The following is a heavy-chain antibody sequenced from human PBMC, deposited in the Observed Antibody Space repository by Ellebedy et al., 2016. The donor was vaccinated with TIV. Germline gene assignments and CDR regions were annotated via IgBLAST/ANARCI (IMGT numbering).Heavy chain of an antibody. CDR3: AKDRTPGDGYWVFDQ. D-gene: IGHD5-18*01. J-gene: IGHJ4*02. Sequence: PGGSLTLSCAASGFTFSPYAMAWVRQAPGKGLEWVSGIVGSGAQTYADSVKGRFTISRDNSKRTVDLQMNSLRAEDTAVYFCAKDRTPGDGYWVFDQWGQGTLVTVSS. CDR1: GFTFSPYA. CDR2: IVGSGA. V-gene: IGHV3-23*01.